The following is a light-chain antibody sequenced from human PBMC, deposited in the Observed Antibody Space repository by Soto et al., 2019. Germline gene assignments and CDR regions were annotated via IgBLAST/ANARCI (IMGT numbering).Light chain of an antibody. CDR3: QQYDVYRRT. V-gene: IGKV1-5*03. CDR2: WAS. J-gene: IGKJ1*01. Sequence: TQSXSTLSSWKGEXXXXXXXVSQCIRNCLAWYQRSXGRARNILIYWASXLDSGVPARFRGSGSGTEFTLNISSLQTDDFATYYCQQYDVYRRTYGQGTKMDI. CDR1: QCIRNC.